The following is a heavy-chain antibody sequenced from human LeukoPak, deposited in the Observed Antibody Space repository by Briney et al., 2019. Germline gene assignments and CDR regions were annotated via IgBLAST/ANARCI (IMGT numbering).Heavy chain of an antibody. Sequence: GGSLRLSCAASGFTFSTYWMHWVRQAPGKGLVWVSRINTDGSTTNYADSVKGRFTISRDNAKNSLYLQMNSLSAEDMALYYCARSSSSLNHDAFDIWGQGTMVTVSS. J-gene: IGHJ3*02. D-gene: IGHD6-13*01. CDR3: ARSSSSLNHDAFDI. CDR2: INTDGSTT. CDR1: GFTFSTYW. V-gene: IGHV3-74*01.